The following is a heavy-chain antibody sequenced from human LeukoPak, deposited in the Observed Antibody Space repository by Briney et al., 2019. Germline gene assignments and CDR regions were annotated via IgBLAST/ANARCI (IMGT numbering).Heavy chain of an antibody. J-gene: IGHJ4*02. D-gene: IGHD3-22*01. V-gene: IGHV3-23*01. CDR3: ANGMTYYYDSSGYPEAGY. CDR1: GFTFSSYA. Sequence: GGSLRLSCAASGFTFSSYAMSWVRQAPGKGLEWVSAISGSGGSTYYADSVKGRFTISRDNSKNTLYLQMNSLRAEDTAVYYCANGMTYYYDSSGYPEAGYWGQGTLVTVSS. CDR2: ISGSGGST.